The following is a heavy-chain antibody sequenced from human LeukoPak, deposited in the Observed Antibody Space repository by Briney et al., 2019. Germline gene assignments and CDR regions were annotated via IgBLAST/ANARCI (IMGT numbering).Heavy chain of an antibody. CDR3: ARGRGLGVVSPYFDY. CDR2: LYIGGNT. Sequence: GGSLRLSCAASGLTVSSNYMNWVRQAPGKGLEWVSALYIGGNTYYADSVRGRFTISRDNSKNIVSLQMNNLRAEDTAVYYCARGRGLGVVSPYFDYWGQGTLVTVSS. D-gene: IGHD3-3*01. CDR1: GLTVSSNY. V-gene: IGHV3-53*01. J-gene: IGHJ4*02.